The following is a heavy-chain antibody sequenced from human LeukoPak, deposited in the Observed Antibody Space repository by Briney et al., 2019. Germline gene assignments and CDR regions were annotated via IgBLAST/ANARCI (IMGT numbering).Heavy chain of an antibody. Sequence: GGSLRLSCEASGFIFSNYGMSWVRQAPGKGLEWVANIKQDGSVKNYVDSMEGRFIISRDNAKNLLYLQMNSLGAEDTAVYYCVRTSRSISSDYWGQGTQVTVSS. CDR1: GFIFSNYG. V-gene: IGHV3-7*01. J-gene: IGHJ4*02. D-gene: IGHD3-3*02. CDR2: IKQDGSVK. CDR3: VRTSRSISSDY.